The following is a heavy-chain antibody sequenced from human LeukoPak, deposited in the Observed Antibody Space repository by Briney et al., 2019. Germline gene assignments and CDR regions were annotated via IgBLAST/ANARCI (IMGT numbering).Heavy chain of an antibody. D-gene: IGHD1-26*01. CDR1: GGSISSGGYS. Sequence: SETLSLTCAVSGGSISSGGYSWSWIRQPPGKGLEWIGYIYHSGSTYYNPSLKSRVTISVDRSKNQFSLKLSSVTAADTAVYYCARDDPLGRGVGAFDIWGQGTMVTVSS. V-gene: IGHV4-30-2*01. CDR3: ARDDPLGRGVGAFDI. J-gene: IGHJ3*02. CDR2: IYHSGST.